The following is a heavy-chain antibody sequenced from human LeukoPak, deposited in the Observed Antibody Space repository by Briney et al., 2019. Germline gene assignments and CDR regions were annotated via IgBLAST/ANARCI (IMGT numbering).Heavy chain of an antibody. D-gene: IGHD6-13*01. CDR1: GGSISSGDYY. J-gene: IGHJ3*02. CDR3: ARMYSSSWYVFPHDAFDI. CDR2: VYYSGST. Sequence: PSQTLSLTCTVSGGSISSGDYYWSWLRQPPGKGLEWIGYVYYSGSTYYNPSLKSRVTISVDTSKNQFSLKLSSVTAADTAVYYCARMYSSSWYVFPHDAFDIWGQGTMVAVSS. V-gene: IGHV4-30-4*01.